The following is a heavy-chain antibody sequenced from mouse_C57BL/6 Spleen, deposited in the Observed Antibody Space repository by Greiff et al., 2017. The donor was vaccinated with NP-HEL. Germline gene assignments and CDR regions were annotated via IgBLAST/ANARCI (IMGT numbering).Heavy chain of an antibody. CDR3: ARGEPSWFAY. CDR2: IDPSDSET. V-gene: IGHV1-52*01. CDR1: GYTFTSYW. J-gene: IGHJ3*01. D-gene: IGHD6-1*01. Sequence: VQLQQPGAELVRPGSSVKLSCKASGYTFTSYWMHWVKQRPIPGLEWIGNIDPSDSETHYNQKFKDKATLTVDKSSSTAYMQLSSLTSEDSAVYYCARGEPSWFAYWGQGTLVTVSA.